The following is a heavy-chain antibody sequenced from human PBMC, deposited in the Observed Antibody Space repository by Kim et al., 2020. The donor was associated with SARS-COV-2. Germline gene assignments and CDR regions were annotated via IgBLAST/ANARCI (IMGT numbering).Heavy chain of an antibody. CDR3: YKTAYSGFDGNLECFQ. J-gene: IGHJ1*01. D-gene: IGHD5-12*01. V-gene: IGHV3-23*01. CDR2: INTNGDTT. Sequence: GGSLRLSCVTSGFTFSKSAMTWVRQAPGKGLEWVAGINTNGDTTANADSAKGRFTISRDNSRATLYLQLNSHSVEDEARYYCYKTAYSGFDGNLECFQ. CDR1: GFTFSKSA.